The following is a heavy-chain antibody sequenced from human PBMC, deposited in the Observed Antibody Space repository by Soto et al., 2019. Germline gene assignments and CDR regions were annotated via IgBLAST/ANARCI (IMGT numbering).Heavy chain of an antibody. Sequence: ASVKVSCKASGYTFTSYDINRVRQATGQGLEWMGWMNPNSGNTGYAQKFQGRVTMTRNTSISTAYMELSSLRSEDTAVYYCARGPGALMYYYDSSGYFFDYWGQGTLVTVSS. V-gene: IGHV1-8*01. D-gene: IGHD3-22*01. CDR2: MNPNSGNT. CDR3: ARGPGALMYYYDSSGYFFDY. CDR1: GYTFTSYD. J-gene: IGHJ4*02.